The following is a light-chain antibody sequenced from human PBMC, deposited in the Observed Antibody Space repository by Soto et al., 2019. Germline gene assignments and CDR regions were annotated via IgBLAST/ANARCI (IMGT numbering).Light chain of an antibody. CDR3: QGGVT. CDR1: QGISNY. CDR2: AAS. Sequence: DIQMTQSPSSLSASVGDRVTITCRASQGISNYLAWYQQKPGNVPKLLIFAASTLQSGVPSRFSGSGSGTDFTLTISSLQPEDVATYYCQGGVTFGQGTRLEIK. V-gene: IGKV1-27*01. J-gene: IGKJ5*01.